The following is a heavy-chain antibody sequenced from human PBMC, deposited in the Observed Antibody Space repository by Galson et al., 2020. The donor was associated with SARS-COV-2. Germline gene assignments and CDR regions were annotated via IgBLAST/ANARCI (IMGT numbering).Heavy chain of an antibody. Sequence: ASVKVSCKAFGYSFIGYGITWVRQAPGQGLEWVAGISGYSGDTKFAQKFQGRVTVTTDTSTSTAYMDLTSLRSDDTAVYYCAREGLYGTSWYSFDSWGQGTLVTVSS. V-gene: IGHV1-18*04. CDR2: ISGYSGDT. D-gene: IGHD6-13*01. CDR3: AREGLYGTSWYSFDS. J-gene: IGHJ4*02. CDR1: GYSFIGYG.